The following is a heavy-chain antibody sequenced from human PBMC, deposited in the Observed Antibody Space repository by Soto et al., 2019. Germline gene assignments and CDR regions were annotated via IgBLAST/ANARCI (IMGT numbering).Heavy chain of an antibody. Sequence: PGGSLRLSCAASGFTFNSYSVNWVRQAPGKGLEWVSSISSGSYYIDFADSVKGRFTISRDNAQNSVFLQMNSLRGEDTAVYYCARGFRGSNYRYSQDGGRGPLVTVS. CDR3: ARGFRGSNYRYSQD. CDR2: ISSGSYYI. V-gene: IGHV3-21*01. CDR1: GFTFNSYS. J-gene: IGHJ1*01. D-gene: IGHD1-26*01.